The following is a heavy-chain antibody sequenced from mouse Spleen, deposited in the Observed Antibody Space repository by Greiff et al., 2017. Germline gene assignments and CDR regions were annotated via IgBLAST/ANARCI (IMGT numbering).Heavy chain of an antibody. D-gene: IGHD1-1*02. J-gene: IGHJ4*01. CDR3: TTYGPYAMDY. CDR1: GFNIKDDY. CDR2: IDPENGDT. Sequence: VQLQQSGAELERPGASVKLSCTASGFNIKDDYMHWVKQRPEQGLEWIGWIDPENGDTEYASKFQGKATITADTSSNTAYLQLSSLTSEDTAVYYCTTYGPYAMDYWGQGTSVTVSS. V-gene: IGHV14-4*01.